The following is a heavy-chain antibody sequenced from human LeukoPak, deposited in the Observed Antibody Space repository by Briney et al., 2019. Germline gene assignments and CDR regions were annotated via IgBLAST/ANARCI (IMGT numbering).Heavy chain of an antibody. CDR2: INPNSGGT. CDR3: ARDGGGLNDIHADY. J-gene: IGHJ4*02. D-gene: IGHD3-9*01. Sequence: ASVKVSCKASGYTFTGYYIHWVRQAPGQGLEWMGWINPNSGGTNYAQKFQGRVTMTRDTSISTAYMELSRLRSDDTAVYYCARDGGGLNDIHADYWGQGTLVTVSS. CDR1: GYTFTGYY. V-gene: IGHV1-2*02.